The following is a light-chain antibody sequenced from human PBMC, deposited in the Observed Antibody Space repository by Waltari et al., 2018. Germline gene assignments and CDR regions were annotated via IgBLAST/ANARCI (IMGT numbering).Light chain of an antibody. CDR3: CSYASTTWV. J-gene: IGLJ3*02. CDR1: SSDVGSYNF. V-gene: IGLV2-23*02. Sequence: QSALTQPASVSGSPGLSITISCTGTSSDVGSYNFVSWYQQHPGQAPNLLIYDVTKRPSGVSNRFSGSKSGNTASLTISGLQAGDEADYYCCSYASTTWVFGGGTRLTVL. CDR2: DVT.